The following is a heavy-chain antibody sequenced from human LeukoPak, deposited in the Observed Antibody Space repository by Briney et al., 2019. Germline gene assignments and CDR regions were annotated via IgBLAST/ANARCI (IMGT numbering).Heavy chain of an antibody. CDR2: ISSTGRT. CDR1: GASISSDTYF. V-gene: IGHV4-61*02. Sequence: PSQTLSLTCTVSGASISSDTYFWSWIRQPAGKGLEWIGRISSTGRTDYNPSLTSRVTMSVDTSKNQFSLKLSSVTAADTAVYYCARDNRYYDILTGYQDDAFDIWGQGTMVTVSS. D-gene: IGHD3-9*01. J-gene: IGHJ3*02. CDR3: ARDNRYYDILTGYQDDAFDI.